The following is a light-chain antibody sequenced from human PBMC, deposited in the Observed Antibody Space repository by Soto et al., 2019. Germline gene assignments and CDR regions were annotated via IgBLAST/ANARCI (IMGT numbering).Light chain of an antibody. Sequence: QSALTQAASVSGSPGQSITISCTGTSSDIGAYHYVSWYQQRPGKAPNVLIYAVNNRPSGISDRFSGSKSGNTASLTISGRQAEDEAVYYCNSYTTSDTVIFGGGTKLTVL. J-gene: IGLJ2*01. V-gene: IGLV2-14*01. CDR1: SSDIGAYHY. CDR3: NSYTTSDTVI. CDR2: AVN.